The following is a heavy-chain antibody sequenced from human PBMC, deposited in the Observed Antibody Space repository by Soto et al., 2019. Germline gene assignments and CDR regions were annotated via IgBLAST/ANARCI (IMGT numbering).Heavy chain of an antibody. Sequence: VASVKVSCKASGYTFTSYYMHWVRQAPGQGLEWMGIINPSGGSTSYAQKFQGRVTMTRGTSTSTVYMELSSLRSEDTAVYYCARDDLQSSSHYVRFVNWGQGTMVTVSS. CDR3: ARDDLQSSSHYVRFVN. V-gene: IGHV1-46*01. CDR2: INPSGGST. D-gene: IGHD6-6*01. J-gene: IGHJ4*02. CDR1: GYTFTSYY.